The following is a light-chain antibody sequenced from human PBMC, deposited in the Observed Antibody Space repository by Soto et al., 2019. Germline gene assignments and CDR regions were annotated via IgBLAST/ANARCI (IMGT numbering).Light chain of an antibody. J-gene: IGLJ3*02. CDR2: GNS. Sequence: QTVVTQPPSVSGAPGQRVTISCTGSSSNIGAGYDVHWYQQLRGTAPKLLIYGNSNRPSGVPDRFSGSKSGTSASLAITGLQAEDEADYSCQSYDSSLSAWVFGGGTKLTVL. CDR1: SSNIGAGYD. V-gene: IGLV1-40*01. CDR3: QSYDSSLSAWV.